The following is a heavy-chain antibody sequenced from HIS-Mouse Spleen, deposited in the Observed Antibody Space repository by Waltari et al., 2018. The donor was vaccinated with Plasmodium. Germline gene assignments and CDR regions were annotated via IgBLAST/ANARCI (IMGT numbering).Heavy chain of an antibody. D-gene: IGHD6-13*01. V-gene: IGHV3-30*18. CDR2: ISYDGSNK. J-gene: IGHJ4*02. CDR3: AKDRRSSSWYVDY. CDR1: GFTFSSYG. Sequence: QVQLVESGGGVVQPGRSLRLSCAASGFTFSSYGMHWVRQAPGKGLGWVAVISYDGSNKYYADSVKGRFTISRDNSKNTLYLQRNSLRAEDTAVYYCAKDRRSSSWYVDYWGQGTLVTVSS.